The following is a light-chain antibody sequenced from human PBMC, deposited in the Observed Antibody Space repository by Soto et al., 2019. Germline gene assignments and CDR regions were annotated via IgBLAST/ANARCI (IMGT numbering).Light chain of an antibody. Sequence: QSALTQPASVSGSPGQSITISCTGTSSDVGGYNYVSWYQQHPGKAPKLIIYDVGNRPSGVSDRFSGSKSGNTASLTISGLQAEDEADYYCSSYTSSSTPVFGGGTQLTVL. V-gene: IGLV2-14*01. CDR3: SSYTSSSTPV. CDR1: SSDVGGYNY. CDR2: DVG. J-gene: IGLJ2*01.